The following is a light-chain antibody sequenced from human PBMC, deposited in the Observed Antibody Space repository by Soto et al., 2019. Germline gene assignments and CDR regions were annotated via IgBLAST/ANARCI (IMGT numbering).Light chain of an antibody. V-gene: IGKV3-15*01. CDR3: QQYNNWPSIT. CDR1: QSVSSN. J-gene: IGKJ5*01. Sequence: EIVMTQSPATLSVSPGERATLSCRASQSVSSNLAWYQQKPGQAPRPLIYGASTRATGIPARFSGSGSGTEFTLTISSLQSEDFAVYSCQQYNNWPSITFGQGTRLEIK. CDR2: GAS.